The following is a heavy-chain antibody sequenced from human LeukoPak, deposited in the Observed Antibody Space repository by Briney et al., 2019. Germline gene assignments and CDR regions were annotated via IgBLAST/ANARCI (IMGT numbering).Heavy chain of an antibody. D-gene: IGHD3-22*01. CDR3: ARTSGYYKVGAFDI. Sequence: PGGSLRLSCAASGFTFSSYEMNWVRQAPGKGLEWVSYISSSGSTIYYADSVKGRFNISRDNAKNSPHLQINSLRAGDTAVYYCARTSGYYKVGAFDIWGQGTMVTVSS. V-gene: IGHV3-48*03. CDR1: GFTFSSYE. CDR2: ISSSGSTI. J-gene: IGHJ3*02.